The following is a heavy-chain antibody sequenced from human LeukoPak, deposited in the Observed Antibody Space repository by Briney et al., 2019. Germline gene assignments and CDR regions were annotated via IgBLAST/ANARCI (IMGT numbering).Heavy chain of an antibody. CDR1: GGTLSSYA. D-gene: IGHD3-9*01. CDR2: IIPIFGTA. CDR3: ARLPDILTGYYPTGLDY. V-gene: IGHV1-69*13. J-gene: IGHJ4*02. Sequence: SVKVSCKASGGTLSSYAISWVRQAPGQGLEWMGGIIPIFGTANYAQKFQGRVTITADESTSTAYMELSSLRSEDTAVYYCARLPDILTGYYPTGLDYWGQGTLVTVSS.